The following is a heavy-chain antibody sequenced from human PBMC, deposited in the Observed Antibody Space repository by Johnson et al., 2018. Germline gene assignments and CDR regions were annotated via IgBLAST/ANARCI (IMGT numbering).Heavy chain of an antibody. D-gene: IGHD6-19*01. Sequence: VQLQESGAEVKKXGESLKISCQGSGYSFINFWIGWVRQVPGKGLEWMGIIQPRDSDIQYSPSFQGQVTLSADKSISTAHLQWSSLKDSDSAPYYCARVSYTTGWFYMDVWGKGTTVTVSS. V-gene: IGHV5-51*03. J-gene: IGHJ6*03. CDR2: IQPRDSDI. CDR1: GYSFINFW. CDR3: ARVSYTTGWFYMDV.